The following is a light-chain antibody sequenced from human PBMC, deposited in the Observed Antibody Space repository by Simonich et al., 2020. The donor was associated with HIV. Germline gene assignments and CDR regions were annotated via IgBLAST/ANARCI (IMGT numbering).Light chain of an antibody. V-gene: IGKV2-28*01. CDR3: MQSLQTPFT. J-gene: IGKJ3*01. CDR1: QSLLSSTGYNF. Sequence: VMTQSPLSLPVTPGVPASISCRSSQSLLSSTGYNFLDWSLPKPGQSPQLLIYLGSNRAAGVPDRFSGSGSGTDFTLQISRVEAEYVGVYYCMQSLQTPFTFGPGTKVDIK. CDR2: LGS.